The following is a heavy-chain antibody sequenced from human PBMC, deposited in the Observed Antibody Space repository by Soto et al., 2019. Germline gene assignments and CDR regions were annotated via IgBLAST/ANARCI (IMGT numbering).Heavy chain of an antibody. CDR1: GDSITRSGFY. J-gene: IGHJ4*02. V-gene: IGHV4-39*01. CDR2: MYHTGST. CDR3: ARVRGGDTHVFDF. D-gene: IGHD3-10*01. Sequence: QLHLHESGPGLVKPSETLSLSCSVSGDSITRSGFYWAWIRRPPGKELEWIGSMYHTGSTYYKPSLESRLTMSGDPSKSQFSLGLTSMTPADGGFFFCARVRGGDTHVFDFWGQGARVTVSS.